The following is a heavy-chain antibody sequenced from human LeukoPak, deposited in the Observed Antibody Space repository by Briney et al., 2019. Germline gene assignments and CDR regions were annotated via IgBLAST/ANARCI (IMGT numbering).Heavy chain of an antibody. D-gene: IGHD5-18*01. CDR2: IKQDGSEK. V-gene: IGHV3-7*01. CDR1: GFTFSSYW. CDR3: ARAGQLWFEIYFDY. Sequence: PGGSLRLSCAASGFTFSSYWMSWVRQAPGKGLEWVANIKQDGSEKYYVDSVKGRFTISRDNAKNSLYLQMNSLRAEDTAVYYCARAGQLWFEIYFDYWGQGTLVIVSS. J-gene: IGHJ4*02.